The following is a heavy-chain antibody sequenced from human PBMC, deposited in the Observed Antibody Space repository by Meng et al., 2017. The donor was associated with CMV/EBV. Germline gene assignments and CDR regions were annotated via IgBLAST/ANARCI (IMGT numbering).Heavy chain of an antibody. V-gene: IGHV4-59*01. J-gene: IGHJ6*02. CDR3: ASMLAPVYGVDV. Sequence: SETLSLTCTVSGGSISSNYWSWIRQPPGKGLEWIGYIYYSGSTNYNPALKSRVTISVDTSKNQFSLKLSSVTAADTAVYYCASMLAPVYGVDVWGQGTTVTVSS. CDR1: GGSISSNY. CDR2: IYYSGST. D-gene: IGHD2-8*01.